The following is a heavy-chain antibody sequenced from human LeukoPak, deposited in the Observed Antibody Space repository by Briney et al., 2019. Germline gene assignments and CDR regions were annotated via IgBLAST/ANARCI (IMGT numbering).Heavy chain of an antibody. CDR2: ISSSSSTI. J-gene: IGHJ4*02. CDR1: GFTFSSYS. Sequence: GGSLRLSCAASGFTFSSYSMNWVRQAPGKGLEWVSYISSSSSTIYYADSVKGRFTISRDNAKNSLYLQMNSLRAEDTAVYYCARAGDFWSGYYTSDYWGQGTLVTVSS. V-gene: IGHV3-48*01. CDR3: ARAGDFWSGYYTSDY. D-gene: IGHD3-3*01.